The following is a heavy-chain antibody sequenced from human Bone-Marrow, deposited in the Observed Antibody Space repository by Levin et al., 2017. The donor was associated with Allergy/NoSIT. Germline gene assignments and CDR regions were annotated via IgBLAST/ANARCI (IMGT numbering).Heavy chain of an antibody. Sequence: ASVKVSCKVSGYTLTELSMHWVRQAPGKGFEWMGGFDPEDGETIYAQKFQGRVTMTEDTSTDTAYMELSSLRSEDTAVYYCATVDWNGGYNWFDPWGQGTLVTVSS. J-gene: IGHJ5*02. CDR1: GYTLTELS. D-gene: IGHD1-1*01. CDR3: ATVDWNGGYNWFDP. CDR2: FDPEDGET. V-gene: IGHV1-24*01.